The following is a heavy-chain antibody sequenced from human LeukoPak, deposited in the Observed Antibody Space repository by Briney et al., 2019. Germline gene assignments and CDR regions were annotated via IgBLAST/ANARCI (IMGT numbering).Heavy chain of an antibody. CDR3: TRPLALVDTALDYGMDA. CDR2: IRSKANSYAA. D-gene: IGHD5-18*01. Sequence: GGSLRLSCAASGFTFSGSAIHWVRQASGKGLEWVGRIRSKANSYAAAYTASVKGRFTFSRDDSKNTAYLQMNSLKTEDTAVYYCTRPLALVDTALDYGMDAWGQGTTVTVSS. V-gene: IGHV3-73*01. CDR1: GFTFSGSA. J-gene: IGHJ6*02.